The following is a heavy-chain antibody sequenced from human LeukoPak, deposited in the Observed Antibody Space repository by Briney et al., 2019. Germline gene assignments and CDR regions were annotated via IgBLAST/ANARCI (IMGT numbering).Heavy chain of an antibody. D-gene: IGHD3-10*01. V-gene: IGHV3-21*01. J-gene: IGHJ4*02. CDR3: ARRSWLLDY. CDR1: GLTFENYS. Sequence: GGSLRLSCAASGLTFENYSLAWVRQAPGKGLEWVSSISSGSSYMYYTDSVKGRFTISRDNAKNSVYLQMNSLRAEDTAVYYCARRSWLLDYWGQGTLVTVSS. CDR2: ISSGSSYM.